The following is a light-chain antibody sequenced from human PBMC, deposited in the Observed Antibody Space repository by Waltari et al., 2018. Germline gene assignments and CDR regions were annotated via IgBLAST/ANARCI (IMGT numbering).Light chain of an antibody. J-gene: IGLJ3*02. CDR2: RND. Sequence: QSVLTQPPSASGTPGQRVPISCSGTSSNLENNVVNWYQQVPGTAPKLLIYRNDLRPSGVPDRFSASKSGTSASLDISGLQSEDEAEYYCASWDDSLNGHWVFGGGTKVTVL. V-gene: IGLV1-44*01. CDR1: SSNLENNV. CDR3: ASWDDSLNGHWV.